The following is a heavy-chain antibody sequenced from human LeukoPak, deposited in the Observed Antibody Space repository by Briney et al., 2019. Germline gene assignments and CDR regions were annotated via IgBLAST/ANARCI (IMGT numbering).Heavy chain of an antibody. Sequence: GASVKVSCKASGGTFSSYAISWVRQAPGQGLEWMGGIIPIFGTANYAQKFQGRVTITADESTSTAYMELSSLRSEDTAVYYCARGGITIFGVVIKSWNWFDPWGQGTLVTVSS. CDR1: GGTFSSYA. J-gene: IGHJ5*02. CDR3: ARGGITIFGVVIKSWNWFDP. D-gene: IGHD3-3*01. CDR2: IIPIFGTA. V-gene: IGHV1-69*13.